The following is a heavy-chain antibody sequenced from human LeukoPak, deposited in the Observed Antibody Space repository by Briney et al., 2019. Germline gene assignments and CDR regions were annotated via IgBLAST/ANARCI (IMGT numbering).Heavy chain of an antibody. CDR1: GESFSGYY. Sequence: SETLSLTCAVYGESFSGYYWSWIRQPPGKGLEWIGEINHSGSTNYNPSLKSRVTISVDTSKNQFSLKLSSVTAADTAVYYCARKLPYFNPKNWFDPWDQGTLVTVSS. CDR2: INHSGST. V-gene: IGHV4-34*01. J-gene: IGHJ5*02. D-gene: IGHD2/OR15-2a*01. CDR3: ARKLPYFNPKNWFDP.